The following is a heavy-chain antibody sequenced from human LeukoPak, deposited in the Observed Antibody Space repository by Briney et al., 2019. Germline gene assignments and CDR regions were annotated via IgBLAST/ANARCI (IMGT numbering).Heavy chain of an antibody. J-gene: IGHJ4*02. D-gene: IGHD6-13*01. Sequence: GGSLRLSCVGSGDSFIRHTMIWVRRAPGKGLEWIAYISSSGSPIYYADSVKGRFTVSRDNARASLFLHMNSLRAEDTAVYYCAREYDSRARFDSWGQGTLVTVSS. CDR2: ISSSGSPI. CDR1: GDSFIRHT. V-gene: IGHV3-48*01. CDR3: AREYDSRARFDS.